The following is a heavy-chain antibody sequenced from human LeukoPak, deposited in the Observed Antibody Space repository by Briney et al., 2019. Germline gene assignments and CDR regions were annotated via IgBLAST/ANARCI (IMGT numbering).Heavy chain of an antibody. CDR1: GFTFSSYW. V-gene: IGHV3-74*01. Sequence: GGSLRLSCAASGFTFSSYWMHWVRQAPGKGLGWVSSINSDESRTSYADSVKGRFTISRDNTKNTLFLQMNSFRAEGAAVYYCAIRERQWPNYYYDYWGRGTLVTVSS. CDR2: INSDESRT. CDR3: AIRERQWPNYYYDY. J-gene: IGHJ4*02. D-gene: IGHD6-19*01.